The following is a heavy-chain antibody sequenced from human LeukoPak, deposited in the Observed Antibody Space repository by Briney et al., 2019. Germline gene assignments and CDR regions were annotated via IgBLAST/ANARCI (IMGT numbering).Heavy chain of an antibody. V-gene: IGHV4-61*08. CDR2: IYYSGST. CDR1: GGSISSGGYY. CDR3: ARNRGCSSTSCYATNWFDP. Sequence: SETLSLTCTVSGGSISSGGYYWSWIRQHPGKGLEWIGYIYYSGSTNYNPSLKSRVTISVDTSKNQFSLKLSSVTAADTAVYYCARNRGCSSTSCYATNWFDPWGQGTLVTVSS. D-gene: IGHD2-2*01. J-gene: IGHJ5*02.